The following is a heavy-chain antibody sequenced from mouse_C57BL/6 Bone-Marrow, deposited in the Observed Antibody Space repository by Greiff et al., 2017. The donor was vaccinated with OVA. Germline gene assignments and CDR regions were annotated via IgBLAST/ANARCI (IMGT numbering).Heavy chain of an antibody. CDR3: AKHKVFRWLLGAMDY. J-gene: IGHJ4*01. D-gene: IGHD2-3*01. Sequence: VMLVESGPGLVAPSQSLSITCTVSGFSLTSYGVDWVRQPPGKGLEWLGVIWGGGSTNYNSALMSSMSISKDNSKSHVFLKMNSLQTDDTAMYYCAKHKVFRWLLGAMDYWGQGTSFTVSS. CDR1: GFSLTSYG. CDR2: IWGGGST. V-gene: IGHV2-9*01.